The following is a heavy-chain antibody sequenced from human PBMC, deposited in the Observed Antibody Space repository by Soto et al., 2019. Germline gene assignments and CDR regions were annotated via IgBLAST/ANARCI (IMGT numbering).Heavy chain of an antibody. J-gene: IGHJ6*02. V-gene: IGHV4-34*01. Sequence: SETLSLTCAVYGGSFSGYYWSWIRQPPGKGLEWIGEINHSGSTNYNPSLKSRVTISVDTSKNQFSLKLSSVTAADTAVYYCAREGVGVQYYYYRMDVWGQGTTVTVSS. D-gene: IGHD1-26*01. CDR3: AREGVGVQYYYYRMDV. CDR2: INHSGST. CDR1: GGSFSGYY.